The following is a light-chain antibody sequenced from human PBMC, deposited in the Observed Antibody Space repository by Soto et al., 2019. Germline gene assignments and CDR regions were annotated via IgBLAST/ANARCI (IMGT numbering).Light chain of an antibody. CDR1: QSVSTN. Sequence: EIVLTQSPATLSVSPGERATLSCRASQSVSTNLAWYQQRRDQAPRLLIYGASTRATGIPARFSASGSGTEFTLTIGSLQSEDCAVYYCQQYSNLPLTFGGGTMVEIK. V-gene: IGKV3-15*01. CDR2: GAS. CDR3: QQYSNLPLT. J-gene: IGKJ4*01.